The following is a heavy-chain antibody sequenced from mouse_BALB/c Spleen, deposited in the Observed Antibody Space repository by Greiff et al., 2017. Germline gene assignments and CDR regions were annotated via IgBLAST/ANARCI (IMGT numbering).Heavy chain of an antibody. V-gene: IGHV5-6-5*01. J-gene: IGHJ2*01. CDR2: ISSGGST. CDR1: GFTFSSYA. CDR3: ARSRYGYGY. Sequence: EVQRVESGGGLVKPGGSLKLSCAASGFTFSSYAMSWVRQTPEKRLEWVASISSGGSTYYPDSVKGRFTISRDNARNILYLQMSSLRSEDTAMYYCARSRYGYGYWGQGTTLTVSS. D-gene: IGHD1-2*01.